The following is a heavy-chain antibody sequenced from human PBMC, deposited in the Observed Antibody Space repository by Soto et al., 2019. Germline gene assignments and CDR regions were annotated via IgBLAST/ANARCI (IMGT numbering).Heavy chain of an antibody. V-gene: IGHV4-39*01. CDR3: ASFGVVTVPDYGMDV. D-gene: IGHD3-3*01. Sequence: PSETLSLTCTVSGGSISSSSYYWGWIRQPPGKGLEWIGSTYYSGSTYYNPSLKSRVTISVDTSKNQFSLKLSSVTAADTAVYYCASFGVVTVPDYGMDVWGQGTTVTVSS. CDR1: GGSISSSSYY. CDR2: TYYSGST. J-gene: IGHJ6*02.